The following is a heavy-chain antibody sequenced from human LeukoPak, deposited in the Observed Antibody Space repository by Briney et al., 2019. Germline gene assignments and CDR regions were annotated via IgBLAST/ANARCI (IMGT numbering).Heavy chain of an antibody. Sequence: SGTLSLTCAVYGGSFSGYYWSWIRQPPGKGLEWIGEINHSGSTNYNPSLKSRVTISVDTSKNQCSLKLSSVTAADTAVYYCARVDLPKVDWGQGTLVTVSS. CDR3: ARVDLPKVD. D-gene: IGHD2-15*01. CDR2: INHSGST. CDR1: GGSFSGYY. J-gene: IGHJ4*02. V-gene: IGHV4-34*01.